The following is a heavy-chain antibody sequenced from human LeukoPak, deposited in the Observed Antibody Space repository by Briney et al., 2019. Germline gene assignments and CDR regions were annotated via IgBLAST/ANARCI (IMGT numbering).Heavy chain of an antibody. CDR3: ARDLVTYCSSTSCYAGDY. CDR1: GYTFTSYA. Sequence: ASVKVSCKASGYTFTSYAMHWVRQAPGQRLEWMGWTNAGNGNTKYSQRFQGRVTITRDTSASTAYMELSSLRSEDTAVYYCARDLVTYCSSTSCYAGDYWGQGTLVTVSS. J-gene: IGHJ4*02. CDR2: TNAGNGNT. V-gene: IGHV1-3*01. D-gene: IGHD2-2*01.